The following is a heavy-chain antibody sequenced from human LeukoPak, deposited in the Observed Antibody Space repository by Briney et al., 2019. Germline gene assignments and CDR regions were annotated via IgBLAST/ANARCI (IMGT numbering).Heavy chain of an antibody. J-gene: IGHJ6*02. CDR1: GVTLSSYA. Sequence: GGSLRLSCAASGVTLSSYAMSWARQAPGKGLEWVSGISSSGSGGNTYYADSVKGRFAVSRDNSRNTLYLQMNSLRGEDTAVYYCAKVGPGSDYHYGMDVWGQGTTVTVSS. D-gene: IGHD3-10*01. V-gene: IGHV3-23*01. CDR3: AKVGPGSDYHYGMDV. CDR2: ISSSGSGGNT.